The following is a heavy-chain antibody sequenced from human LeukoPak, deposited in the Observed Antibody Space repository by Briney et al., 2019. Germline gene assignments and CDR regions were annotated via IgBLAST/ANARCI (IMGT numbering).Heavy chain of an antibody. Sequence: PGGSLRLSCVASEFSFDNFAMNWVRQAPGKGLEWVSLIIGSSGSTFYADSVKGRFTISRDKSKNTLYLQMNSLRAEDTAVYYCAKGAYDYIEIAYFDYWGQGSLVTVSS. CDR1: EFSFDNFA. D-gene: IGHD5-12*01. V-gene: IGHV3-23*01. J-gene: IGHJ4*02. CDR2: IIGSSGST. CDR3: AKGAYDYIEIAYFDY.